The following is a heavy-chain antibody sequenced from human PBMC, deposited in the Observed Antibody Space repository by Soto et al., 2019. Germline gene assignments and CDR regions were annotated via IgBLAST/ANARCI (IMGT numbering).Heavy chain of an antibody. J-gene: IGHJ4*02. V-gene: IGHV1-18*04. CDR1: GYTFTNYY. D-gene: IGHD3-9*01. CDR2: ISAYNGNT. Sequence: ASVKVSCKASGYTFTNYYIHWVRQAPGQGLEWMGWISAYNGNTKYAQKLQGRVTVTTDTSTSTAYMELRSLTSDDTAVYYCARDLTPGLVDHWGQGTLVTVSS. CDR3: ARDLTPGLVDH.